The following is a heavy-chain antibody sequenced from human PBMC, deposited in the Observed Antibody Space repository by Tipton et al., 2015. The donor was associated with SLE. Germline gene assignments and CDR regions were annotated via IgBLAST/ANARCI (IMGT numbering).Heavy chain of an antibody. CDR1: GGSISSYY. D-gene: IGHD6-6*01. Sequence: TLSLTCTVSGGSISSYYWSWIRQPPGKGLEWIGYIYYSGSTNYNPSLKSRVTISVDTSKNQFSLKLSSVTAADTAVYYCASGPSSSSVVYWGQGTLVTVSS. CDR2: IYYSGST. CDR3: ASGPSSSSVVY. J-gene: IGHJ1*01. V-gene: IGHV4-59*08.